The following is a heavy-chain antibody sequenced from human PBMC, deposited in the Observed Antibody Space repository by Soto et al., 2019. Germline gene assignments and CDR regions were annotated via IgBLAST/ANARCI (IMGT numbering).Heavy chain of an antibody. D-gene: IGHD2-15*01. CDR2: IYSGGST. Sequence: EVQLVESGGGLIQPGGSLRLSCAASGFTVSSNYMSWVRQAPGKGLEWVSVIYSGGSTYYADSVKGRFTISRDNSKNTLYLQMNSLRAEDTAVYYCARVVVVAATVVGAFDIWGQGTMVTVSS. J-gene: IGHJ3*02. CDR1: GFTVSSNY. V-gene: IGHV3-53*01. CDR3: ARVVVVAATVVGAFDI.